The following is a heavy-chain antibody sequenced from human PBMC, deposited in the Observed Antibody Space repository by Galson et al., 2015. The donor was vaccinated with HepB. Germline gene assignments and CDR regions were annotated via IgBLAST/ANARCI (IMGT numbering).Heavy chain of an antibody. CDR1: GFTFSDYY. J-gene: IGHJ3*02. CDR3: ARELMAETRAFDI. V-gene: IGHV3-11*06. D-gene: IGHD5-24*01. CDR2: ISSSSSYT. Sequence: SLRLSCAASGFTFSDYYMSWIRQAPGKGLEWVSYISSSSSYTNYADSVKGRFTISRDNAKNSLYLQMNSLRAEDTAVYYCARELMAETRAFDIWGQGTMVTVSS.